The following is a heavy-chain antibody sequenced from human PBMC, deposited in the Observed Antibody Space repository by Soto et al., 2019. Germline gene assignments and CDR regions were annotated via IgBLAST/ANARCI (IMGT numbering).Heavy chain of an antibody. J-gene: IGHJ6*02. V-gene: IGHV1-18*01. D-gene: IGHD5-12*01. CDR2: INTYIDNT. CDR3: ARDRGGYAGGYYYYGMDV. CDR1: GYTFTSLG. Sequence: QVQLVQSGAEVKKPGASVKVSCKASGYTFTSLGISWVRQAPGQGLEWMGWINTYIDNTNYAQNLQGRVTMTTDTSTNTAYMERRSLRSDDTAVYYCARDRGGYAGGYYYYGMDVWGQGATVTVSS.